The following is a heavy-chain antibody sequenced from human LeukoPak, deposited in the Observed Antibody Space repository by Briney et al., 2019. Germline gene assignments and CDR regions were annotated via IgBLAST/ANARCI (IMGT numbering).Heavy chain of an antibody. V-gene: IGHV4-4*09. Sequence: SATLSLTCTVSGASISSYYWSWIRQPPGKGPEWIGYIYSSGSTKHNPFFKSRVTISVDTSKNQFSLKLSYVTAADTAVYYCARLFGDGRNRGVMDVWGKGTTVTVSS. CDR1: GASISSYY. CDR3: ARLFGDGRNRGVMDV. J-gene: IGHJ6*03. CDR2: IYSSGST. D-gene: IGHD3-3*01.